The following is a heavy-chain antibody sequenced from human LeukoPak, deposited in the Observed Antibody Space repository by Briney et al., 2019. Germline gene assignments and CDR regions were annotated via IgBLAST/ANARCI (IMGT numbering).Heavy chain of an antibody. CDR3: ARGRIAAAGFDY. V-gene: IGHV4-61*02. CDR2: IYTSGST. CDR1: GGSISSGTYY. Sequence: PSETLSLTCTVSGGSISSGTYYWSWIRQPAGKGLEWIGRIYTSGSTNYNPSLKSRVTISVDTSKNQFSLKLTSVTAADTAVYYCARGRIAAAGFDYWGQGILVTVSS. J-gene: IGHJ4*02. D-gene: IGHD6-13*01.